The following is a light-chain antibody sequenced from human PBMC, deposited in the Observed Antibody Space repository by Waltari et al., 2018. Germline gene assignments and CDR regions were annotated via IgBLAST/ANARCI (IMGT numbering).Light chain of an antibody. Sequence: DIQMTQSPSSLSASVGDRVTITCRASQSISSYLNWYQQKPGKAPRLLIYAASTLQSGIPSRFRGSGSGTDFTLTVSSLQPEDFATYYCQQCYDTPYTFGQGTKLEIK. CDR1: QSISSY. V-gene: IGKV1-39*01. CDR2: AAS. CDR3: QQCYDTPYT. J-gene: IGKJ2*01.